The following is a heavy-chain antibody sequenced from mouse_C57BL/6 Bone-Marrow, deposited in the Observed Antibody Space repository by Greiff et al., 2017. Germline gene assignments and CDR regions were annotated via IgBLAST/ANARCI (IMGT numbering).Heavy chain of an antibody. CDR1: GFTFSSYA. V-gene: IGHV5-9-1*02. CDR2: ISSGGDYI. D-gene: IGHD2-4*01. Sequence: EVKLVESGEGLVKPGGSLKLSCAASGFTFSSYAMSWVRQTPEKRLEWVAYISSGGDYIYYADTVKGRFTISRDNARNTLYLQMSSLKSEDTAMYYCTRAPFYDYGPYWGQGTLVTVSA. J-gene: IGHJ3*01. CDR3: TRAPFYDYGPY.